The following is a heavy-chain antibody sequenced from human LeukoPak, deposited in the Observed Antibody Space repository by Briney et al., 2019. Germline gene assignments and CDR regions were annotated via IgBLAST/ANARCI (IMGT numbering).Heavy chain of an antibody. D-gene: IGHD2-21*02. CDR1: GFTFSSYW. CDR2: IDSDGSTT. CDR3: ARLYCGADCYRSYYYYGMDV. J-gene: IGHJ6*02. Sequence: PGGSLRLSCAASGFTFSSYWMHWVRQAPGKGLVWVSRIDSDGSTTSYADSVKGRFTISRDNAKNTLYLQMNSLRAEDTAVYFCARLYCGADCYRSYYYYGMDVWGQGTTVTVS. V-gene: IGHV3-74*01.